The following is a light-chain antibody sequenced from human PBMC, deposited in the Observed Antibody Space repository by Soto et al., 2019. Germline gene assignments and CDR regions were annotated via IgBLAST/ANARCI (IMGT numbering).Light chain of an antibody. CDR3: SSHTSSSTDYV. J-gene: IGLJ1*01. Sequence: QSALAQPASVSGSPGQSITISCTGSTSDVGSDKYVSWYQQHPGKAPKVLIYEVRNRPSGVSNRFSGARSGNTASLTISGLQAEDEADYYCSSHTSSSTDYVFGTGTKLTVL. CDR1: TSDVGSDKY. CDR2: EVR. V-gene: IGLV2-14*01.